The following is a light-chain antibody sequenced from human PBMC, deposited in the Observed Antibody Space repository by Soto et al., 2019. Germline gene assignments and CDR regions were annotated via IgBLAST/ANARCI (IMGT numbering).Light chain of an antibody. CDR3: QQDSSWPLT. V-gene: IGKV3-15*01. J-gene: IGKJ4*01. CDR2: GAS. CDR1: QVIRSS. Sequence: EIVMTQSLATPSVSPGERVALSCRASQVIRSSLAWYQQKPGQAPRLLIYGASIRATGVPATFSGSGSGTEFTLSISRLQSEHLGVYYCQQDSSWPLTFGGGTKVEIK.